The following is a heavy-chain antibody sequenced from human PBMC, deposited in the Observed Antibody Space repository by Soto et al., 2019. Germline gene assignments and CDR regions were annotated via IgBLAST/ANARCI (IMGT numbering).Heavy chain of an antibody. CDR2: IIPILGIA. CDR3: ARAKEDIVVVVAAPRAFDI. J-gene: IGHJ3*02. V-gene: IGHV1-69*04. D-gene: IGHD2-15*01. CDR1: GGTFSSYP. Sequence: ASVKVSCKASGGTFSSYPISWVRQAPGQGLEWMGRIIPILGIANYAQKFQGRVTITADKSTSTAYMELSSLRSEDTAVYYCARAKEDIVVVVAAPRAFDIWGQGTMVTVSS.